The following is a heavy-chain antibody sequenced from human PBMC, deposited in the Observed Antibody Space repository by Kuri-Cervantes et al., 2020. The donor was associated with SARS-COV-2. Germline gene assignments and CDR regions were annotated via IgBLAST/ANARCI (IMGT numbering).Heavy chain of an antibody. V-gene: IGHV4-38-2*01. J-gene: IGHJ4*02. CDR1: GYSISSGYY. CDR3: ASSSSSWPYYFDY. D-gene: IGHD6-13*01. Sequence: SQTVSLTCAVSGYSISSGYYWGWIRQPPGKGLEGIGSIYHSGSTYYNPSLKSRVTISVDTSKNQFSLKLSSVTAADTAVYYCASSSSSWPYYFDYWGQGTLVTVSS. CDR2: IYHSGST.